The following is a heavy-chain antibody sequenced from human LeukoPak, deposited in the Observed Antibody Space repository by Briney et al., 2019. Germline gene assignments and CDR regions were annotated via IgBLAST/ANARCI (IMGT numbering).Heavy chain of an antibody. J-gene: IGHJ4*02. CDR1: GFTFSNYA. CDR3: AKDTYDFWSGFDY. V-gene: IGHV3-23*01. Sequence: QAGGSLRLSCAASGFTFSNYAVRWVRQAPGKGLAWVSTISGSGGSTYYTGSVKGRFTISRDNSKNTLYLQMNSLRAEDTAIYYCAKDTYDFWSGFDYWGRGTLVTVSS. CDR2: ISGSGGST. D-gene: IGHD3-3*01.